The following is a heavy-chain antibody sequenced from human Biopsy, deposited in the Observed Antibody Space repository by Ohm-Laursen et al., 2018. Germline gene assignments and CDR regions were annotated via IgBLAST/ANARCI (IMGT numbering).Heavy chain of an antibody. CDR2: ISYSRSV. D-gene: IGHD4-17*01. Sequence: TLSLIRTVSGASIGRNVYHWTWIPQPPAKGLEWAGHISYSRSVCYKPSLKSRVTISVDSSKNQFSLNLNFMNGADTAMYFCARGRSDYPPTFWGPGTLVTVSS. CDR1: GASIGRNVYH. V-gene: IGHV4-31*02. J-gene: IGHJ4*02. CDR3: ARGRSDYPPTF.